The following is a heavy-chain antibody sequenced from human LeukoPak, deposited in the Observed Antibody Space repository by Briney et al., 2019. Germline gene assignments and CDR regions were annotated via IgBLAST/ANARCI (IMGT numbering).Heavy chain of an antibody. V-gene: IGHV1-46*01. CDR2: INPSGGST. CDR1: GYTFTSYY. J-gene: IGHJ4*02. D-gene: IGHD6-13*01. Sequence: GASVKVSCKASGYTFTSYYIHWVRQAPGQGLEWMGIINPSGGSTNYAQKFQGRVTMTRDMSTSTVYMELSSLRSEDTAVYYCAKALAAAAGRRAAMMGDWGQGTLVTVSS. CDR3: AKALAAAAGRRAAMMGD.